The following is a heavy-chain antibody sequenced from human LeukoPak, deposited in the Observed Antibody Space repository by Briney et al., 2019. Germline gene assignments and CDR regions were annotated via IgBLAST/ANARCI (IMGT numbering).Heavy chain of an antibody. Sequence: GASVKVSCKASGGTFSSYAISWVRQAPGQGLEWMGIINPSGGSTSYAQKFQGRVTMTRDTSTSIVYMELSSLRSEDTAVYYCARDRVAADYWGQGTLVTVSS. D-gene: IGHD6-13*01. V-gene: IGHV1-46*01. CDR3: ARDRVAADY. J-gene: IGHJ4*02. CDR2: INPSGGST. CDR1: GGTFSSYA.